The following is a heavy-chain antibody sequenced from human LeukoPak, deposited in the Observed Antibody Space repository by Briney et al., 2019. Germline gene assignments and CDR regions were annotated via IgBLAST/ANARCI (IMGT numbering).Heavy chain of an antibody. Sequence: GGSLRLSCAASIFTFSNYSMNWVRQAPGKGLEWLSYISSSSSTIYYADSVKGRFTISRDNAKNSLYLQMNSLRAEDTAVYYCAKSAHLRITMVRGVIPYFDYWGQGTLVTVSS. J-gene: IGHJ4*02. D-gene: IGHD3-10*01. CDR1: IFTFSNYS. V-gene: IGHV3-48*01. CDR3: AKSAHLRITMVRGVIPYFDY. CDR2: ISSSSSTI.